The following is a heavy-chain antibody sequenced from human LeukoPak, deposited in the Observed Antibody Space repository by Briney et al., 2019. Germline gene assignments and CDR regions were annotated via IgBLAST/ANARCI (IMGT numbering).Heavy chain of an antibody. CDR1: GFTFSDYY. D-gene: IGHD3-3*01. CDR3: AKASNYDFWSGYPDV. Sequence: GGSLRLSCAASGFTFSDYYMSWIRQAPGKGLEWVSYISSSGSTIYYADSVKGRFTISRDNAKNSLYLQMNSLRAEDTAVYYCAKASNYDFWSGYPDVWGKGTTVTVSS. J-gene: IGHJ6*04. CDR2: ISSSGSTI. V-gene: IGHV3-11*01.